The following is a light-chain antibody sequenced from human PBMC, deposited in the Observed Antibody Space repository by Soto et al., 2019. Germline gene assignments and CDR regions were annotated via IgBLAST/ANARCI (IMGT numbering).Light chain of an antibody. J-gene: IGLJ2*01. V-gene: IGLV2-14*01. CDR3: SAYTSSSTLV. CDR1: GSDVGGYNY. Sequence: QSVLTQPASVSGSPGQSITISCTGTGSDVGGYNYVSWYQQHPGKAPKLMIYEVSNRPSGVSNRFSGSKSGNTASLTISGLQAEDEADYYCSAYTSSSTLVFGGG. CDR2: EVS.